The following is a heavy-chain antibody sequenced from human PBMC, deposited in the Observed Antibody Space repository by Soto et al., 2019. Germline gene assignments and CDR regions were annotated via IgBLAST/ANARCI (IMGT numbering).Heavy chain of an antibody. CDR1: GGSISSSSYY. V-gene: IGHV4-39*01. CDR3: ARRSTYSSSWRTTNWFDP. J-gene: IGHJ5*02. CDR2: IYYSGST. D-gene: IGHD6-13*01. Sequence: PSETLSLTCTVSGGSISSSSYYWGWIRQPPGKGLEWIGSIYYSGSTYYNPSLKSRVTISVDTSKNQFSLKLSSVTAADTAVYYCARRSTYSSSWRTTNWFDPWGQGTLVTVSS.